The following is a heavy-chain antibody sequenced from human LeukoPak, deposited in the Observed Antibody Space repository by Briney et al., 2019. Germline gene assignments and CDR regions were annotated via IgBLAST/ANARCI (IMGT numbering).Heavy chain of an antibody. D-gene: IGHD2-15*01. CDR3: AREGDSGYCSGGSCYGWRNLDY. CDR1: GASISIGSFY. J-gene: IGHJ4*02. V-gene: IGHV4-61*02. Sequence: PSETLSLTCTVSGASISIGSFYWSWIRQPAGKGLEWIGRIYTSGSTNYSPSLKSRVTISVDTSKNQFSLKLSSVTAAGTAVYYCAREGDSGYCSGGSCYGWRNLDYWGQGTLVTVSS. CDR2: IYTSGST.